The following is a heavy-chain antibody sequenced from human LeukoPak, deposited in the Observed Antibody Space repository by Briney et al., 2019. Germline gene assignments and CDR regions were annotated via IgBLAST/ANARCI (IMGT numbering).Heavy chain of an antibody. CDR3: ARVPVPRSTGTTDY. CDR1: GFTFSSYS. CDR2: ISSSSSTI. J-gene: IGHJ4*02. V-gene: IGHV3-48*04. Sequence: GGSLRLSCAASGFTFSSYSMNWVRQAPGKGLEWVSYISSSSSTIYYADSVKGRFTISRDNAKNSLYLQMNSLRAEDTAVYYCARVPVPRSTGTTDYWGQGTLVTVSS. D-gene: IGHD1-1*01.